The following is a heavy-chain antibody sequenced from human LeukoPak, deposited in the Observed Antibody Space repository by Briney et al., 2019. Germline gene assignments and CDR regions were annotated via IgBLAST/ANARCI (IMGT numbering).Heavy chain of an antibody. CDR2: ISYDGSNK. D-gene: IGHD3-22*01. J-gene: IGHJ4*02. V-gene: IGHV3-30*18. Sequence: GGSLRPSCAASGFTFSSYGMHWVRQAPGKGLEWVAVISYDGSNKYYADSVKGRFTISRDNSKNTLYLQMNSLRAEDTAVYYCAKQTYYYDSSGYPYYFDYWGQGTLVTVSS. CDR3: AKQTYYYDSSGYPYYFDY. CDR1: GFTFSSYG.